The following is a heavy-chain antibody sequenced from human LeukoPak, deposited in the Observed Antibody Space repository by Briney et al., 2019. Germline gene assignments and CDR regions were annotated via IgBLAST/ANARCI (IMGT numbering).Heavy chain of an antibody. CDR2: IYYSGST. CDR3: AGADYDFWSGYFDY. Sequence: SETLSLTCTVSGGSISSGGYYWSWIRQHPGKGLEWIGYIYYSGSTYYNPSLKSRVTISVDTSKNQFSLKLSPVTAADTAVYYCAGADYDFWSGYFDYWGQGTLVTVSS. V-gene: IGHV4-31*03. J-gene: IGHJ4*02. D-gene: IGHD3-3*01. CDR1: GGSISSGGYY.